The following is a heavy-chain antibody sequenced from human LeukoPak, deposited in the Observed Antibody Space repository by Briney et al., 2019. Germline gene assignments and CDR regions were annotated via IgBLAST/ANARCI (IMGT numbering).Heavy chain of an antibody. J-gene: IGHJ4*02. V-gene: IGHV3-9*01. D-gene: IGHD5-24*01. CDR1: GFTFDYYA. CDR2: ISWNSGSI. Sequence: GGSLRLSCAASGFTFDYYAMHWVRQAPGKGLEWVSGISWNSGSIGYADSVKGRFTISRYNAKNSLYLQMNSLRAEDTALYYCVKDGYNAWFDYWGQGNLVTVSS. CDR3: VKDGYNAWFDY.